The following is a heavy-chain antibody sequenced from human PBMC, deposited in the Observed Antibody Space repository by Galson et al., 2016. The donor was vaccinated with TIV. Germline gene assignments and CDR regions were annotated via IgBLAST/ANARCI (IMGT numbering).Heavy chain of an antibody. CDR1: GYSFSNYW. V-gene: IGHV5-51*01. CDR2: IYIRNSDT. D-gene: IGHD5-24*01. J-gene: IGHJ4*02. Sequence: QSGAEVKQPGESLTISCKASGYSFSNYWIGWVRQVPGKGLEWMGIIYIRNSDTQYSPSFRGQVTISSDRSINTAYLQWRGLKPSDTAMYYCSSATDGNFFFDYWAQGTLVTVSS. CDR3: SSATDGNFFFDY.